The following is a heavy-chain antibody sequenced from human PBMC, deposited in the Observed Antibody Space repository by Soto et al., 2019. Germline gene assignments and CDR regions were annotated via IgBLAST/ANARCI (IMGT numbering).Heavy chain of an antibody. D-gene: IGHD2-8*01. Sequence: EVQLLESGGGLVQPGGSPRLSCAASGFNFTAYAMSWVRQAPGKGLEWVSGLVGSGDPIFYAASVRGRFTVSRDNSKNTLFLQMSSLRADDTAIYYCAKDAIANNGIWEPFDMWGRGTGVTVSS. CDR3: AKDAIANNGIWEPFDM. CDR1: GFNFTAYA. CDR2: LVGSGDPI. J-gene: IGHJ3*02. V-gene: IGHV3-23*01.